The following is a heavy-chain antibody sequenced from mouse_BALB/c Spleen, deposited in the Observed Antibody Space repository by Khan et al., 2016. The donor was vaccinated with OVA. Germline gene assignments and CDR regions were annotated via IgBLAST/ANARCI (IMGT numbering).Heavy chain of an antibody. J-gene: IGHJ4*01. CDR2: IDPANGNT. Sequence: VQLKQSGAEFVKPGASVKLSCTASGFNINDTFMHWVKQRPEQGLEWIGRIDPANGNTKYDPKFQGKATITADTSSNTAYLQLSSLTSEDAAVYYCARYYGSSGMDYWGQGTSVTVSS. V-gene: IGHV14-3*02. CDR3: ARYYGSSGMDY. CDR1: GFNINDTF. D-gene: IGHD1-1*01.